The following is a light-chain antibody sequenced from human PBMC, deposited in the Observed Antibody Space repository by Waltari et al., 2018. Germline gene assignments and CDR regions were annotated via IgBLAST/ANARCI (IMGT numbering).Light chain of an antibody. CDR2: WAS. V-gene: IGKV4-1*01. CDR1: RSLFYSSNNRKY. Sequence: DIVMTQSPDSLAVSLGERATIHCKSSRSLFYSSNNRKYRAGYRQKPGQPPRLLVYWASTRESGVPDRVSARESGTDFSLASSSLQAEDVAVYYCQQDYNSPDTFGPGTKVDIK. J-gene: IGKJ3*01. CDR3: QQDYNSPDT.